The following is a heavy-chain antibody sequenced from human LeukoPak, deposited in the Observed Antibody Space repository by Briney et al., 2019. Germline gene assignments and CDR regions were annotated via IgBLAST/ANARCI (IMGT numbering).Heavy chain of an antibody. J-gene: IGHJ4*02. CDR3: ARPNWNDDGWDY. CDR1: GGSISSSSYY. V-gene: IGHV4-39*07. CDR2: IYYSGST. Sequence: RSSETLSLTCTVSGGSISSSSYYWGWIRQPPGKGLEWIGSIYYSGSTYYNPSLKSRVTISVDTSKNRFSLKLSSVTAADTAVYYCARPNWNDDGWDYWGQGTLVTVSS. D-gene: IGHD1-1*01.